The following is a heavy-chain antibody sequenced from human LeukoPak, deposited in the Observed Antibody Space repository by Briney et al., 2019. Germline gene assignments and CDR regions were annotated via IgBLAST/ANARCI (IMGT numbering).Heavy chain of an antibody. CDR3: ARGPEDVWGSYRYSAFDI. Sequence: GGSLRLSCAASGFTFSSYSMNWVRQAPGKGLEWVSSISSSTSYIYYADSVKGRFTISRDNAKNSLYLQMNSLRAEDTAVYYCARGPEDVWGSYRYSAFDIWGQGTMVTVSS. D-gene: IGHD3-16*02. CDR2: ISSSTSYI. J-gene: IGHJ3*02. V-gene: IGHV3-21*01. CDR1: GFTFSSYS.